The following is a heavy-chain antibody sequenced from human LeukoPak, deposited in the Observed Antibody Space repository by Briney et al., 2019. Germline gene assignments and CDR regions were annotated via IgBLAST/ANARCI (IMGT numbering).Heavy chain of an antibody. CDR3: AKDTDTSSWAPDC. V-gene: IGHV3-23*01. J-gene: IGHJ4*02. CDR2: ISGSGGHT. Sequence: GGSLRLSCAASGFTFSSYAMSWVRQAPGKGLEWVSAISGSGGHTYYADSAQGRFTISRDNSKNTLYLQVNSLRAEDTAVYYCAKDTDTSSWAPDCWGQGTLVTVSS. D-gene: IGHD6-19*01. CDR1: GFTFSSYA.